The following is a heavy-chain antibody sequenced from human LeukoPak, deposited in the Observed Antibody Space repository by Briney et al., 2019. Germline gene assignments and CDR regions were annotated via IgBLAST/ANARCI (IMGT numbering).Heavy chain of an antibody. J-gene: IGHJ6*03. V-gene: IGHV1-18*01. CDR3: ARAARGYYDILTGYILHYYYYMDV. CDR1: GYTFTSYG. Sequence: ASVKVSCKASGYTFTSYGISWVRQAPGQGLEWMGWISAYNGNTNYAQKLQGRVTMTTDTSTSTAYMELRSLRSEDTAVYYCARAARGYYDILTGYILHYYYYMDVWGKGTTVTVSS. D-gene: IGHD3-9*01. CDR2: ISAYNGNT.